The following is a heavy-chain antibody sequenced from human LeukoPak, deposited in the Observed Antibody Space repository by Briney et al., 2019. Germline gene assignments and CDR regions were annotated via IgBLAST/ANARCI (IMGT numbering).Heavy chain of an antibody. V-gene: IGHV3-15*01. CDR1: GFTFSNAW. J-gene: IGHJ6*03. CDR3: TTQYSGSYIYYYYYYMDV. D-gene: IGHD1-26*01. Sequence: PGGSLRLSCAASGFTFSNAWMSWDRQAPGKGLEWVGRIKSKTDGGTTDYAAPVKGRFTISRDDSKNTPYLQMNSLKTEDTAVYYCTTQYSGSYIYYYYYYMDVWGKGTTVAVPS. CDR2: IKSKTDGGTT.